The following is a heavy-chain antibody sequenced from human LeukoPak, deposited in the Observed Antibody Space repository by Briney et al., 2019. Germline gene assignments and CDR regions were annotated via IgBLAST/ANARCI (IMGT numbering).Heavy chain of an antibody. CDR2: IRSKAYGGTT. CDR1: GFTFGDYA. D-gene: IGHD3-3*01. J-gene: IGHJ5*02. Sequence: PGGSLRLSCTASGFTFGDYAMSWFRQAPGKGLEWVGFIRSKAYGGTTEYAASVKGRFTISRDDSKSTAYLQMNSLKTEDTAVYYCTRPRTTDYDFWSGLTNGFDPWGQGTLVTVSS. V-gene: IGHV3-49*03. CDR3: TRPRTTDYDFWSGLTNGFDP.